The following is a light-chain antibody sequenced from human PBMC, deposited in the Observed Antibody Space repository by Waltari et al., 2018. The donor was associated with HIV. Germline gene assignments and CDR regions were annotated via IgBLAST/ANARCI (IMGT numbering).Light chain of an antibody. J-gene: IGLJ1*01. CDR2: EVS. CDR3: SSYTSSSTLV. V-gene: IGLV2-14*01. CDR1: SSDVGGYNS. Sequence: QSALTQPASVSGSPGPSITISCTGTSSDVGGYNSVSWFQQHPGKPPQLMVSEVSNRPSVVSNRFSGSKSGNTASLTISGLQAEDEADYYCSSYTSSSTLVFGTGTKVTVL.